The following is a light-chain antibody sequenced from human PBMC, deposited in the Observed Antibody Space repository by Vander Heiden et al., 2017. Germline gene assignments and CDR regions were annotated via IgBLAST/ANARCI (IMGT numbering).Light chain of an antibody. J-gene: IGLJ2*01. CDR1: SSNIGAGYE. CDR2: VNS. V-gene: IGLV1-40*01. CDR3: QSYDNRLSGVV. Sequence: QSVLTQPPSVSGAPGQRVTISCTGSSSNIGAGYELHWYQHLPGTAPTLLIYVNSNRPSWVPDRFSGSKSGTSASLAITGLQAEDEADYYCQSYDNRLSGVVFGGGTKLTVL.